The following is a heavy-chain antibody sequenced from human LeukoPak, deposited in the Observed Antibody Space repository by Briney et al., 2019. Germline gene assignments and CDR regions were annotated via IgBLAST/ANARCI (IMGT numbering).Heavy chain of an antibody. V-gene: IGHV3-48*04. CDR3: ARGSQWDLLGSCDY. CDR2: ISSSGSAK. Sequence: GGSLRLSCVASGFTFTSYTMNWVRQAPGKGLEWVSYISSSGSAKYYADSVKGRFTISRDNAKNSLYLQMNSLRAEDTAVYYCARGSQWDLLGSCDYWGQGTLVTVSS. J-gene: IGHJ4*02. CDR1: GFTFTSYT. D-gene: IGHD1-26*01.